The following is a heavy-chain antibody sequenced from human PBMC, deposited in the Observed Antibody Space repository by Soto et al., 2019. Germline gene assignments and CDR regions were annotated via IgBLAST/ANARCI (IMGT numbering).Heavy chain of an antibody. Sequence: PSETLSLTCAVSGGSISSGGYSWSWIRQPPGEGLEWIGYIYHSGSTYYNPSLKSRVTISVDRSKNQFSLKLSSVTAADTAVYYCARGPPFHWGQGTLVTVSS. CDR1: GGSISSGGYS. D-gene: IGHD3-16*01. J-gene: IGHJ4*02. CDR3: ARGPPFH. V-gene: IGHV4-30-2*01. CDR2: IYHSGST.